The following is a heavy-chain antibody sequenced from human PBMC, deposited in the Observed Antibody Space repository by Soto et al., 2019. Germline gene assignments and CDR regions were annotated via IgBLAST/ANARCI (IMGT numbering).Heavy chain of an antibody. V-gene: IGHV1-3*01. CDR1: GYTFTSYA. CDR3: ARVIRGYCSGGSCPYGMDV. J-gene: IGHJ6*02. CDR2: INAGNGNT. Sequence: ASVKVCCKASGYTFTSYAMHWVRQAKEQRLEWMGWINAGNGNTKYSQKFQGRVTITRDTSASTAYMELSSLRSEDTAVYYCARVIRGYCSGGSCPYGMDVWGQGTTVTVSS. D-gene: IGHD2-15*01.